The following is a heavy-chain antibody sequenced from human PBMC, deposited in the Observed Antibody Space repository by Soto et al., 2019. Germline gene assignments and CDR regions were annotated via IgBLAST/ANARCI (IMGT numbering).Heavy chain of an antibody. CDR3: ARDRLRYNWNYFPYDYYSMDV. Sequence: QVQLVESGGGVVQPGRSLRLSCAASGFTFSSYAMHWVRQAPGKGLEWVAVISYDGSNKYYADSVKGRFTISRDNSKNTLYLQMNTLRAEDTAVYYCARDRLRYNWNYFPYDYYSMDVWGQGPQVTVSS. D-gene: IGHD1-7*01. CDR1: GFTFSSYA. CDR2: ISYDGSNK. J-gene: IGHJ6*02. V-gene: IGHV3-30-3*01.